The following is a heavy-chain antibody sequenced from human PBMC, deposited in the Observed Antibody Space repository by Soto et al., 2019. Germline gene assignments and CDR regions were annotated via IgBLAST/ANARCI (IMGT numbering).Heavy chain of an antibody. V-gene: IGHV1-2*02. Sequence: ASVKVACKASGYTFTGYYMHWVRQAPGQGLEWMGWINPNSGGTNYAQKFQGRVTMTRDTSISTAYMELSRLRSDDTAVYYCALAAAGTPDFDYWGQGTLVTVSS. CDR1: GYTFTGYY. J-gene: IGHJ4*02. CDR3: ALAAAGTPDFDY. CDR2: INPNSGGT. D-gene: IGHD6-13*01.